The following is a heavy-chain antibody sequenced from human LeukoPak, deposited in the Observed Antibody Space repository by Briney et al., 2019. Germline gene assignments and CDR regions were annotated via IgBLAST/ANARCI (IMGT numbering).Heavy chain of an antibody. D-gene: IGHD6-19*01. Sequence: GESLRLSCAASGFTSGDYAMHWVRQAPGKGLEWFSGIIRNSGSTGYADSVKGRFTSSRDNAKHSLYLHMNSLSAQDTALHYGAKVIAVANTRAFDIWGQGTMVTVSS. CDR3: AKVIAVANTRAFDI. V-gene: IGHV3-9*02. J-gene: IGHJ3*02. CDR2: IIRNSGST. CDR1: GFTSGDYA.